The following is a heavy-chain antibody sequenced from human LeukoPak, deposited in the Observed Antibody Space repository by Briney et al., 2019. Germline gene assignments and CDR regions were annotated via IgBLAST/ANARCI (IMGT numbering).Heavy chain of an antibody. D-gene: IGHD3-22*01. J-gene: IGHJ4*02. Sequence: SETLSLTCTVSGGSISSYYWSWIRQPPGKGLEWIGYIYYSGSTNYNSSLKSRVTISVDTSKNQFSLKLSSVTAADTAVYYCASYDSSGTLSGYFDYWGQGTLVTVSS. V-gene: IGHV4-59*01. CDR1: GGSISSYY. CDR3: ASYDSSGTLSGYFDY. CDR2: IYYSGST.